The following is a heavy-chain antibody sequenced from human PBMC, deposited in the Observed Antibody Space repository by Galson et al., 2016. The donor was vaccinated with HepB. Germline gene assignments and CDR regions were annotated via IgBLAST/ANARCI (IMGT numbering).Heavy chain of an antibody. V-gene: IGHV3-7*03. J-gene: IGHJ4*02. CDR3: ARSYGLASYYSVPFY. CDR1: GFTFSRYW. D-gene: IGHD3-10*01. CDR2: IKQDGSEE. Sequence: SLRLSCAASGFTFSRYWMTWVRQAPGKGLEWVANIKQDGSEEYYVDSVKGRFTVSRDNAKNSLYLQMNSLRAEDTAVYYCARSYGLASYYSVPFYWGQGTLATVSS.